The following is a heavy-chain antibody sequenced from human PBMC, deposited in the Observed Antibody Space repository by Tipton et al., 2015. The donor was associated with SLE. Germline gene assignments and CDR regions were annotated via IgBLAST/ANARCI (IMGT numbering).Heavy chain of an antibody. J-gene: IGHJ3*02. CDR1: GGSISSYY. D-gene: IGHD6-13*01. V-gene: IGHV4-4*08. CDR2: IYTSGST. CDR3: ARQAAGAFDI. Sequence: LRLSCTVSGGSISSYYWSWIRQPPGKGLEWIGHIYTSGSTNYNPSLKSRVTISVDTSKNQFSLKLSSVTAADTAVYYCARQAAGAFDIWGQGTMVTVSS.